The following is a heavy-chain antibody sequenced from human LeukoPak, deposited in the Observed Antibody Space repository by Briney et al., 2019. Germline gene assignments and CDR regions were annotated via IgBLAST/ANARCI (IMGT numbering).Heavy chain of an antibody. V-gene: IGHV3-11*01. D-gene: IGHD6-19*01. Sequence: GGSLRLSCAASGFPFSEYYMSWIRQAPGKGLEWVSDISSSGDIKSYADSVRGRLTISRDNAKKSLHLHMNSLRGEDTAVYYCARGTVAGTFDYWGQGALVTVSS. CDR2: ISSSGDIK. CDR3: ARGTVAGTFDY. CDR1: GFPFSEYY. J-gene: IGHJ4*02.